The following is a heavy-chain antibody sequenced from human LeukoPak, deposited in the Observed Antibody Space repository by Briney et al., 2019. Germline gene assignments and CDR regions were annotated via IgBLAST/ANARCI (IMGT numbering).Heavy chain of an antibody. D-gene: IGHD5-18*01. J-gene: IGHJ4*02. CDR3: ARLHDSSGYSYGDFDY. CDR2: IYSGGST. CDR1: GFTVSSNY. V-gene: IGHV3-53*01. Sequence: GGSLRLSCAASGFTVSSNYMSWVRQAPGKGLEWVSVIYSGGSTYYADSVKGRFTISRDNSKNTLYLQMNSLRAEDTAVYYCARLHDSSGYSYGDFDYWGQGTLVTVSS.